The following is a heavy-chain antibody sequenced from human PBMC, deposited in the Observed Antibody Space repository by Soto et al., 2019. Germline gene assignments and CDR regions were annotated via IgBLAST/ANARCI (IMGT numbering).Heavy chain of an antibody. V-gene: IGHV3-30*18. Sequence: GGSLRLSCAASGFTFSSYGMHWVRQAPGKGLEWVAVISYDGSNKYYADSVKGRFTISRDNSKNTLYLQMNSLRAEDTAVYYCAKDRAAGYSSGCQNYWGQGTLVTVSS. CDR1: GFTFSSYG. CDR3: AKDRAAGYSSGCQNY. J-gene: IGHJ4*02. CDR2: ISYDGSNK. D-gene: IGHD6-19*01.